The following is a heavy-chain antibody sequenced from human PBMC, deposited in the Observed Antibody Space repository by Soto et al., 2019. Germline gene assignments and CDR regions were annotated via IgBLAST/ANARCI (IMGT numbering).Heavy chain of an antibody. CDR1: GGTFSSYA. D-gene: IGHD3-22*01. J-gene: IGHJ5*02. Sequence: GASVKVSCKAPGGTFSSYAISWVRQAPGQGLEWMGGIIPIFGTANYAQKFQGRVTITADESTSTAYMELSSLRSEDTAVYYCAKDPGLKYDRSGYYYGWFDPWGQGTLVTVSS. V-gene: IGHV1-69*13. CDR2: IIPIFGTA. CDR3: AKDPGLKYDRSGYYYGWFDP.